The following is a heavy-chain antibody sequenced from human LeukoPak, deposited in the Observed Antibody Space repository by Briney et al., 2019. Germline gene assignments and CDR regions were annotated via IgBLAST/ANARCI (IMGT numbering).Heavy chain of an antibody. Sequence: ASVKVSCKASGYTFTSYGSSWVRQAPGQGREGMGWISAYNGNTNYAQKLQGRVTMATDTSTSTAYMELRSLRSDETAVYYCARSGAVADYFDYWGQGTLVTVSS. CDR3: ARSGAVADYFDY. CDR1: GYTFTSYG. J-gene: IGHJ4*02. V-gene: IGHV1-18*01. CDR2: ISAYNGNT. D-gene: IGHD6-19*01.